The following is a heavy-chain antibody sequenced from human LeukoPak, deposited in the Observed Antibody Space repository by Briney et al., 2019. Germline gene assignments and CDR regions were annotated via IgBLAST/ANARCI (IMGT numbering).Heavy chain of an antibody. V-gene: IGHV4-59*01. Sequence: PSETLSLTCTVYGDSINSYYWTWIRQPPGKGLEWIGYIYYSGSTNYNPSLKSRVTISVDTSKNQFSLRLSSVTAADTAVYYCARAIAVAGRFDPWGQGTLVTVSS. J-gene: IGHJ5*02. CDR1: GDSINSYY. CDR3: ARAIAVAGRFDP. CDR2: IYYSGST. D-gene: IGHD6-19*01.